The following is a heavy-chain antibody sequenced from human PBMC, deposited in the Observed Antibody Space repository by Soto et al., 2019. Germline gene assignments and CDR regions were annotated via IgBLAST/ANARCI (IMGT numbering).Heavy chain of an antibody. D-gene: IGHD3-16*01. CDR3: AMVDVYVTPSPQDV. CDR2: INTYNGNT. Sequence: QVQLVQSGAEVKNPVASVKVYCKASGYTFTRYGIGWARQAPGQGLEWMGWINTYNGNTNYAQNVQGRVTLTTDTSTSTAYMELRSLRSNDTAIYYCAMVDVYVTPSPQDVWGQGTTVIVSS. J-gene: IGHJ6*02. V-gene: IGHV1-18*01. CDR1: GYTFTRYG.